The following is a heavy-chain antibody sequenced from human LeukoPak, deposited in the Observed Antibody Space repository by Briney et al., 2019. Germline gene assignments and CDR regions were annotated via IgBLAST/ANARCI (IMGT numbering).Heavy chain of an antibody. CDR1: GFTFSSYA. J-gene: IGHJ5*02. Sequence: GGSLRLSCAASGFTFSSYAMSWVRQAPGKGLEWVSAISGSGGSTYYADSVKGRFTISRDNSKNTLYLQMNSLRAEDTAVYYCAKDHGSGSYFFWFDPWGQGTLVTVSS. CDR2: ISGSGGST. CDR3: AKDHGSGSYFFWFDP. D-gene: IGHD3-10*01. V-gene: IGHV3-23*01.